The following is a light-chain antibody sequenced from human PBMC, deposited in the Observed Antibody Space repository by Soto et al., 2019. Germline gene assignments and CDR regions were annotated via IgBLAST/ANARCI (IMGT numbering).Light chain of an antibody. J-gene: IGKJ1*01. CDR1: QSIRSL. CDR3: QQYNSYSWT. CDR2: KSS. Sequence: IQMIQSPSTLSASVGGRVIITCRASQSIRSLLAWYQQKPGKAPKLLIYKSSMLERGGPSRFIGRGSGKEFTLTISSLQPDDFATYYCQQYNSYSWTFGQGTKVDIK. V-gene: IGKV1-5*03.